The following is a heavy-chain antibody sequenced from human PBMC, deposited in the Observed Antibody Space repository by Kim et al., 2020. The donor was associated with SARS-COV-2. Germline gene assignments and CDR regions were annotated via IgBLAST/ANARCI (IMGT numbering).Heavy chain of an antibody. CDR2: IYYSGST. Sequence: SETLSLTCTVSGGSISSSSYYWGWIRQPPGKGLEWIGSIYYSGSTYYNPSLKSRVTISVDTSKNQFSLKLSSVTAADTAGYYCARHYSVPIDYWGQGTLVTVSS. CDR1: GGSISSSSYY. D-gene: IGHD5-18*01. CDR3: ARHYSVPIDY. J-gene: IGHJ4*02. V-gene: IGHV4-39*01.